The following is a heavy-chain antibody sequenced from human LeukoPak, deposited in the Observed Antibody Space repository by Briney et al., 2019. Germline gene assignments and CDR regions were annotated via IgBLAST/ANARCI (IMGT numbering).Heavy chain of an antibody. CDR1: GFTFSSYS. V-gene: IGHV3-21*01. Sequence: PGGSLRLSCAAFGFTFSSYSMNWVRQAPGKGLEWVSSISSSSSYIYYADSVKGRFTISRDNAKNSLYLQMNSLRAEDTAVYYCAREVGSCYDYWGQGTLVTVSS. CDR2: ISSSSSYI. CDR3: AREVGSCYDY. D-gene: IGHD1-26*01. J-gene: IGHJ4*02.